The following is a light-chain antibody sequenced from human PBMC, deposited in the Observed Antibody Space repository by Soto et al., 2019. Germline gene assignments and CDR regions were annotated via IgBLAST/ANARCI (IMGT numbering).Light chain of an antibody. CDR1: SSDVGGYDY. V-gene: IGLV2-14*01. CDR3: SSYTSTSTLVV. CDR2: EVS. Sequence: QSALTQPASVSGSAGQSITISCTGTSSDVGGYDYVSWYQQHPGKAPKLMIYEVSNRPSGLSNRFSGSKSGNTASLTISGLQAEDEADYYCSSYTSTSTLVVFGGGTKLTVL. J-gene: IGLJ3*02.